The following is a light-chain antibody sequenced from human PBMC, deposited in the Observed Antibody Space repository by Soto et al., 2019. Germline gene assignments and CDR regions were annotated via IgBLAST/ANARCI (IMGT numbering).Light chain of an antibody. Sequence: EILLTQSPGTLSLSPGEGATLSCRASQSVSSSYLAWYQQKPGQAPRLLIYGASSRATGIPDRFSGSGSGTDFTLTSSRLEPEAFAVYYCQQYGSSPWTFGQGTKVEIK. CDR1: QSVSSSY. CDR2: GAS. CDR3: QQYGSSPWT. J-gene: IGKJ1*01. V-gene: IGKV3-20*01.